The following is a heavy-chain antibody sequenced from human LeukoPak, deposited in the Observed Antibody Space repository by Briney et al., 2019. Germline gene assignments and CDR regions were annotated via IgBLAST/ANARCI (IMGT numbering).Heavy chain of an antibody. J-gene: IGHJ3*02. Sequence: ASVKVSCKASGYTFSNYYIHWVRQAPGQGLEWMGKINPSGGGTTYAQKFQGGVTMTRDTSTSTVYMELSGLRSEDTAIYYCVRSTTSVVFDIWGQGTMVTVSS. V-gene: IGHV1-46*03. CDR1: GYTFSNYY. CDR3: VRSTTSVVFDI. CDR2: INPSGGGT. D-gene: IGHD1-14*01.